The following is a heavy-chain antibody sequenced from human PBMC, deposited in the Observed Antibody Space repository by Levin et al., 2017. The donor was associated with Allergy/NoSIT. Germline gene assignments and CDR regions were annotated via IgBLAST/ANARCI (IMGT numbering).Heavy chain of an antibody. J-gene: IGHJ6*02. D-gene: IGHD5-12*01. V-gene: IGHV4-4*02. CDR3: ARAGGVTTTPFYYYYGMDV. CDR2: IYHSGST. CDR1: GGSISSSNW. Sequence: SETLSLTCAVSGGSISSSNWWSWVRQPPGKGLEWIGEIYHSGSTNYNPSLKSRVTISVDKSKNQFSLKLSSVTAADTAVYYCARAGGVTTTPFYYYYGMDVWGQGTTVTVSS.